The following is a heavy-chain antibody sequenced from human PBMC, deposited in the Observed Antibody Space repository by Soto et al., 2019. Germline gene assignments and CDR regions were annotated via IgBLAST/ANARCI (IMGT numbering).Heavy chain of an antibody. V-gene: IGHV4-34*01. Sequence: PSETRSLTSALSGGSFSGDEWTAILQPPGSGLEWIGEINHSGSSNYNPSLKSRVTISVDTSKNQFSLKLTSVTAADTAVYYCARDKITGLFDYWGQGTLVTVS. CDR3: ARDKITGLFDY. J-gene: IGHJ4*02. CDR2: INHSGSS. D-gene: IGHD2-8*02. CDR1: GGSFSGDE.